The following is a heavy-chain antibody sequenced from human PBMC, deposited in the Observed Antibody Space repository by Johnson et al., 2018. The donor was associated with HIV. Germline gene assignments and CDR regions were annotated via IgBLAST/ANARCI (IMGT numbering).Heavy chain of an antibody. CDR2: IYSGGST. Sequence: VQLVESGGGLVQPGGSLRLSCAASGFTVSSNYMSWVRQAPGKGLEWVSVIYSGGSTYYADSVKGRFTISRDNSKNTLYLQMNSLRAEDTAVYYCAKGGVAAAKGAFDIWGQGTMVTVSS. CDR3: AKGGVAAAKGAFDI. D-gene: IGHD6-25*01. CDR1: GFTVSSNY. V-gene: IGHV3-66*01. J-gene: IGHJ3*02.